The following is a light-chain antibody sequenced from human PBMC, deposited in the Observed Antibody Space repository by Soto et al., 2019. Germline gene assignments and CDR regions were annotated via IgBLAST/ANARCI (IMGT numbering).Light chain of an antibody. V-gene: IGLV2-23*01. CDR1: SSDVGTYNL. CDR3: CSYAGSSTYV. J-gene: IGLJ1*01. Sequence: QSLLTHPASVSGSPGQSITISCTGTSSDVGTYNLVSWYQHHPGKAPKLMIYEGSKRPSGVSNRFSGSKSGNTASLTISGLQAEDEADYYCCSYAGSSTYVFGTGTKVTVL. CDR2: EGS.